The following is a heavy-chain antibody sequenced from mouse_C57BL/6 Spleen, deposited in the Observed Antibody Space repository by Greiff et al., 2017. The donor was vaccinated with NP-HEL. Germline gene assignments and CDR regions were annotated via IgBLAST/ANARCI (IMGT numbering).Heavy chain of an antibody. Sequence: QVQLKESGPELVKPGASVKISCKASGYAFSSSWMNWVKQRPGKGLEWIGRIYPGDGDTNYNGKFKGKATLTADKSSSTAYMQLSSLTSEDSAVYFCARTTNVWYFEVWGTGTTVTVAS. D-gene: IGHD1-3*01. J-gene: IGHJ1*03. CDR2: IYPGDGDT. V-gene: IGHV1-82*01. CDR3: ARTTNVWYFEV. CDR1: GYAFSSSW.